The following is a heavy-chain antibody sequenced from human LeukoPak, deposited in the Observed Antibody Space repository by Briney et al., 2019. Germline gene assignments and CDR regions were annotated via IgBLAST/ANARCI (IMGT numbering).Heavy chain of an antibody. CDR2: ISATSSYI. D-gene: IGHD6-13*01. V-gene: IGHV3-21*01. Sequence: GGSLRLSCAASGFTFSSYSMNWVRQTPGKGLEWVSSISATSSYIYYADSARGRFTISRDNAKNSLYLQMNSLRAEDTAVYYCARDGQQLGFWGQGTLVIVSS. CDR1: GFTFSSYS. CDR3: ARDGQQLGF. J-gene: IGHJ4*02.